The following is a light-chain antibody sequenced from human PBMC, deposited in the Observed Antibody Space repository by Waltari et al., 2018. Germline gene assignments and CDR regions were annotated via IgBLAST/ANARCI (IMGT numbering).Light chain of an antibody. J-gene: IGKJ4*01. CDR2: AAS. V-gene: IGKV1-39*01. CDR3: QQSYSTPLT. CDR1: QSISSY. Sequence: SPSSLSASVGDSVTITCRASQSISSYLNWYQQKPGKAPKLLIYAASSLQSGVPSRFSGSGSGTDFTLTISSLQPEDFATYYCQQSYSTPLTFGGGTKVEIK.